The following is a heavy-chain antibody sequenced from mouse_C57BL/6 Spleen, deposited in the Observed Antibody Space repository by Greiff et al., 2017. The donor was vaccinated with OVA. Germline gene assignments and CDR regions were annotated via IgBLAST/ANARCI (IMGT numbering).Heavy chain of an antibody. CDR1: GYTFTDYY. Sequence: VQLQQSGPELVKPGASVKISCKASGYTFTDYYMNWVKQSHGKSLEWIGDINPNNGGTSYNQKFKGKATLTVDKSSSTAYMELRSLTSEDSAVYYCASYYYYGSSYSYYFDYWGQGTTLTVSS. J-gene: IGHJ2*01. V-gene: IGHV1-26*01. CDR2: INPNNGGT. D-gene: IGHD1-1*01. CDR3: ASYYYYGSSYSYYFDY.